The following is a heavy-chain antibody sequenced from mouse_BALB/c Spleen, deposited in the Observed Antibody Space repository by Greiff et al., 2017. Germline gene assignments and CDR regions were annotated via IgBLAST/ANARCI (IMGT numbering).Heavy chain of an antibody. CDR3: ARGPSYYYGSS. CDR2: INPGSGGT. Sequence: QVQLQQSGAELVRPGTSVKVSCKASGYAFTNYLIEWVKQRPGQGLEWIGVINPGSGGTNYNEKFKGKATLTADKSSSTAYMQLSSLTSDDSAVYFCARGPSYYYGSSWGKGTTLTVSS. D-gene: IGHD1-1*01. V-gene: IGHV1-54*03. CDR1: GYAFTNYL. J-gene: IGHJ2*01.